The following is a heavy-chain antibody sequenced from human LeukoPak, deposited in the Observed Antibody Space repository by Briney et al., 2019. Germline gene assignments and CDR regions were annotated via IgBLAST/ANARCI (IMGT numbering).Heavy chain of an antibody. J-gene: IGHJ4*02. CDR2: MNPNSGNT. CDR1: GYTFTSYD. V-gene: IGHV1-8*01. Sequence: ASVKVSCKASGYTFTSYDINWVRQATGQGLEWMGWMNPNSGNTGYAQKFQGRVTMTRNTSISTAYMELSSLRSEDTAVYYCARGYARATINPSDCWGQGTLVTVSS. CDR3: ARGYARATINPSDC. D-gene: IGHD5-12*01.